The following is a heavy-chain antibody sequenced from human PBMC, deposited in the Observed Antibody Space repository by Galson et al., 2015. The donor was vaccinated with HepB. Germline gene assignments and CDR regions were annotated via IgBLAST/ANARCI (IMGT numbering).Heavy chain of an antibody. D-gene: IGHD2-2*03. Sequence: SLRLSCAASGFTFNSYSMNWVRQAPGKGLEWVSSIRSSSSYIYYADSVRGRFTISRDNARNSLYLQMNSLRAEDTAVYYCARDVDIAVVPGAPFYYYYYGMDVWGLGTTVTVSS. CDR2: IRSSSSYI. J-gene: IGHJ6*02. V-gene: IGHV3-21*01. CDR1: GFTFNSYS. CDR3: ARDVDIAVVPGAPFYYYYYGMDV.